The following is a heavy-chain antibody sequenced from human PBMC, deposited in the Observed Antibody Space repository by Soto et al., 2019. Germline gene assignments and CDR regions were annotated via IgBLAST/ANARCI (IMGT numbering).Heavy chain of an antibody. CDR3: AKDDYGVSRHYYYGMDV. J-gene: IGHJ6*02. CDR1: GFTFSSYA. V-gene: IGHV3-30-3*01. CDR2: ISYDGSNK. D-gene: IGHD4-17*01. Sequence: PGGSLRLSCAASGFTFSSYAMHWVRQAPGKGLEWVAVISYDGSNKYYADSVKGRFTISRDNSKNTLYLQMNSLRAEDTAVYYCAKDDYGVSRHYYYGMDVWGQGTTVTVSS.